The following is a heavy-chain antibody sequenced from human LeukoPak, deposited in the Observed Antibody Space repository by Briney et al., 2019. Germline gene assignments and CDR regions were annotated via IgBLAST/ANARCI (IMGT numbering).Heavy chain of an antibody. V-gene: IGHV3-53*01. J-gene: IGHJ4*02. CDR3: ARTRVDTTTFDYFDY. CDR1: GFTVSTNF. Sequence: GGSLRLSCVVSGFTVSTNFMSWVRQALGERLEWVSVIYSGGSIYYADSVKGRFTISRDNSKNTLYLQMNSLRAEDTAVYYCARTRVDTTTFDYFDYWGQGTLVTVSS. CDR2: IYSGGSI. D-gene: IGHD4-11*01.